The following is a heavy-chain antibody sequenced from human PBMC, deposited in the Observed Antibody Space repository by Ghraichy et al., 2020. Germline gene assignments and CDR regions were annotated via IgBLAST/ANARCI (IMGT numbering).Heavy chain of an antibody. CDR1: GYTFTGYD. CDR3: AADRMGSYDY. J-gene: IGHJ4*02. V-gene: IGHV1-2*06. CDR2: ISPSIDT. D-gene: IGHD1-26*01. Sequence: ASVKVSCKASGYTFTGYDMHWVRQAPGQGLEWMGRISPSIDTFYAQKFQGRVTLTLDTSITTAYMELSRLTSDDTAVYYCAADRMGSYDYWGQGTLVTVSS.